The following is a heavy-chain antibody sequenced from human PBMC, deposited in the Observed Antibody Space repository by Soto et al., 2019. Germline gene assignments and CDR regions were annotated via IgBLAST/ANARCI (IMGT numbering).Heavy chain of an antibody. D-gene: IGHD1-26*01. V-gene: IGHV3-48*01. CDR3: AREGGSLNWFDP. Sequence: PGGSLRLSCEASGFTFGEHWMYWARQTPGKGLVSVSHINPGSTNTYYADSVKGRFTISRDNAKNSLYLHMNSLRAEDTAVYYCAREGGSLNWFDPWGQGTLVTVYS. CDR2: INPGSTNT. CDR1: GFTFGEHW. J-gene: IGHJ5*02.